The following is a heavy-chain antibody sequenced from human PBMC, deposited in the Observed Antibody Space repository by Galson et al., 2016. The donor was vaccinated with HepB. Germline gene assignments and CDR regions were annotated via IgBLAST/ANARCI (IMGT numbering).Heavy chain of an antibody. CDR2: MSFDGSDK. J-gene: IGHJ6*02. V-gene: IGHV3-30-3*01. Sequence: SLRLSCAASGFTFSRYGMNWVRQAPGKGLEWVAVMSFDGSDKFYADSVKGRFTISRDNSKNTLYLQMNSLRTEDTAVYYCARDTRPYSNLRHGMDVWGQGSTVTVSS. CDR1: GFTFSRYG. D-gene: IGHD4-11*01. CDR3: ARDTRPYSNLRHGMDV.